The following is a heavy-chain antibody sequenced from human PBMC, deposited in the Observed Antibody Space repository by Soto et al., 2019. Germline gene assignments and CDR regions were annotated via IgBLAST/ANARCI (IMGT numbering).Heavy chain of an antibody. V-gene: IGHV2-5*02. Sequence: QVTLKESGPPLVKPTQTLTLTCTFSGFSLSTSEVGVGWIRHPPGKALEWLALIYGDDEKLFSPSLRTRLTIAKDTPKNQVVLKMINMDPMDTATYFCARSRWDQLRPFDVWGQGTMVTVSS. D-gene: IGHD1-26*01. J-gene: IGHJ3*01. CDR2: IYGDDEK. CDR1: GFSLSTSEVG. CDR3: ARSRWDQLRPFDV.